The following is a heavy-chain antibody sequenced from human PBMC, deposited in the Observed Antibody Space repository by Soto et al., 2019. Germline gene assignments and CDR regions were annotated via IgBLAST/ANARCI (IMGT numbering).Heavy chain of an antibody. CDR1: GFTFDDYA. Sequence: EVQLVESGGGLVQPGRSLRLSCAASGFTFDDYAMHWVRQAPGKGLEWVSGISWNSGSIGYADSVKGRFTISRDNAKNSLYLQMNSLRAEDTALYYCAKDIALRLGELGVYYYYYYGMDVWGQGTTVTVSS. J-gene: IGHJ6*02. CDR3: AKDIALRLGELGVYYYYYYGMDV. V-gene: IGHV3-9*01. CDR2: ISWNSGSI. D-gene: IGHD3-16*01.